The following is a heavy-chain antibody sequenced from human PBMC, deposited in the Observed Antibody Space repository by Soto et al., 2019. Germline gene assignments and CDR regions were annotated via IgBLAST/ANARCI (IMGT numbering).Heavy chain of an antibody. CDR2: ISSGSSTI. Sequence: EVQLVESGGGLVQPGGSLRLSCAASGFTFSSYSMNWVRQAPGKGLEWVSYISSGSSTIYYALSVKGRFTISRDNAMNSLYLQMNSLRAEDTAVYYCAKTYSSGRGAFDVWGQGTMVTVSS. J-gene: IGHJ3*01. V-gene: IGHV3-48*01. CDR1: GFTFSSYS. D-gene: IGHD6-19*01. CDR3: AKTYSSGRGAFDV.